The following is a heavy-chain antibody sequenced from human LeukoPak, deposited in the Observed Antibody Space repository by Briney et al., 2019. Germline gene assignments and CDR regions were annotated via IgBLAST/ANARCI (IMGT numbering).Heavy chain of an antibody. Sequence: ASVKVSCKASGYTFTSYGISWVRQAPGQGLEWMGWNSAYNGNTNYAQKLQGRVTMTTDTSTSTAYMELRSLRSDDTAVYYCARTIDGYSYGYFYYYYYMDVWGKGTTVTVSS. D-gene: IGHD5-18*01. CDR2: NSAYNGNT. CDR1: GYTFTSYG. V-gene: IGHV1-18*01. CDR3: ARTIDGYSYGYFYYYYYMDV. J-gene: IGHJ6*03.